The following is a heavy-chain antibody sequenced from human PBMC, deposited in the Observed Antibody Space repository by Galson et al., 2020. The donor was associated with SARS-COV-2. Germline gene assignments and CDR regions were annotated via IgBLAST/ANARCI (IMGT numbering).Heavy chain of an antibody. V-gene: IGHV3-9*01. D-gene: IGHD5-12*01. Sequence: GGSLRLSCAASGFTFDDYAMHWVRQAPGKGLEWVSGISWNSGSIGYADSVKGRFTISRDNAKNSLYLQMNSLRAEDTALYYCATGVATTRGGAYWGQGTLVTVSS. CDR2: ISWNSGSI. CDR3: ATGVATTRGGAY. CDR1: GFTFDDYA. J-gene: IGHJ4*02.